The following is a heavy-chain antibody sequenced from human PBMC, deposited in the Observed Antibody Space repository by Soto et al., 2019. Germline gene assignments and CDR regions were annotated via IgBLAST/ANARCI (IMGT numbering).Heavy chain of an antibody. D-gene: IGHD2-15*01. Sequence: PGGSLRLSCAASGFTFTSFGMIWVRQAPGKGLEWVSFIGSGAGSFVSYADSVKGRFTISRDNAKNSLYLQMNSLRAEDSAVYYCARGGRSSVGWFDPWGQGTLVTVAS. V-gene: IGHV3-21*05. CDR1: GFTFTSFG. J-gene: IGHJ5*02. CDR3: ARGGRSSVGWFDP. CDR2: IGSGAGSFV.